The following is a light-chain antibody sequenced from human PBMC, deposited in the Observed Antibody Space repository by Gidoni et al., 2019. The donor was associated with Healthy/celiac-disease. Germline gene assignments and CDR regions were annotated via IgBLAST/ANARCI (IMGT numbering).Light chain of an antibody. CDR1: QSVSSY. Sequence: IVLTQSPATLSFSPGERATLSCRASQSVSSYLAWYQQKPGQAPRILIYDASNRATGIPARCSGSGAGTDFTLTISSLEQEEFAVYYCQQRSNWHALTFGGGTKVEIK. J-gene: IGKJ4*01. CDR3: QQRSNWHALT. CDR2: DAS. V-gene: IGKV3D-11*02.